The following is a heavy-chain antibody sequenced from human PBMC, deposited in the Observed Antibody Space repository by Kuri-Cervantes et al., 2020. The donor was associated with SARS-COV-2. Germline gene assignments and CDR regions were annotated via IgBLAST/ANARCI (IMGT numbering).Heavy chain of an antibody. V-gene: IGHV4-39*01. CDR2: TYYSGST. Sequence: TVYSRSISSSSYYWDWLRQHPGKGLEWIGSTYYSGSTYYNPSLKNRVTISVDTSKNQFSLKLSSVTAADTAVYYCTKAISNYPSYYYYGMDVWGQGTTVTVSS. J-gene: IGHJ6*02. CDR1: SRSISSSSYY. D-gene: IGHD4-11*01. CDR3: TKAISNYPSYYYYGMDV.